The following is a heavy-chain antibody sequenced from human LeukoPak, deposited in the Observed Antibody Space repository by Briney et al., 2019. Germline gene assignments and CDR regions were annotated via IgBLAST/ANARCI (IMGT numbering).Heavy chain of an antibody. CDR3: ARGRFDY. J-gene: IGHJ4*02. Sequence: GGSLRLSCVASGFTFRHYAMSWVRQAPGKGLEWVSCISGSDVSTYYAESVKGRFTISRDNSKNTLFLQMDSLRAEDTAVYYCARGRFDYWGQGTLVTVSS. V-gene: IGHV3-23*01. CDR2: ISGSDVST. CDR1: GFTFRHYA.